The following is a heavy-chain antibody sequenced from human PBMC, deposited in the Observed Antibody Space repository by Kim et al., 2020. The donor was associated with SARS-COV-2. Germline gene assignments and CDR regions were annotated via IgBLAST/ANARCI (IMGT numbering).Heavy chain of an antibody. J-gene: IGHJ6*02. D-gene: IGHD3-16*01. CDR3: AKDQAWGIFYGMDV. CDR1: GFTFSSYG. V-gene: IGHV3-30*18. CDR2: ISYDGSNK. Sequence: WGSLRLSCAASGFTFSSYGMHWVRQAPGKGLEWVAVISYDGSNKYYADSVKGRFTISRDNSKNTLYLQMNSLRAEDTAVYYCAKDQAWGIFYGMDVWGQGTTVTVSS.